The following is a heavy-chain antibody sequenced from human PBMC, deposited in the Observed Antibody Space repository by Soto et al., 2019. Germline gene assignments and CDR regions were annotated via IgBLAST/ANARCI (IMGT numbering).Heavy chain of an antibody. CDR2: ITPGVTPT. V-gene: IGHV1-46*01. Sequence: ASVKVSCKAFGYTFTRHYIHWVRQAPGQGLGCIGGITPGVTPTTFAPKFQGRLAITRDTSANTAYMDLYSLRSEDSAVYYCARGRRSCTGNNCYTDFDFWGQGSLVTVSS. CDR1: GYTFTRHY. D-gene: IGHD2-2*02. J-gene: IGHJ4*02. CDR3: ARGRRSCTGNNCYTDFDF.